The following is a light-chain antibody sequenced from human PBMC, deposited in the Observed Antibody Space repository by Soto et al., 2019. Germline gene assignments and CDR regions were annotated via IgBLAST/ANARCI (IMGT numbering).Light chain of an antibody. J-gene: IGLJ1*01. Sequence: QSVLTQRASVSGSPGQSITISCTGTSSDVGGYNYVSWYQQHPGKAPKLMIYDVSNRPSGVSNRFSGSKSGNTASLTISGLKTEDEADYYCSSYTSSSTRVFGTGTKVTVL. CDR1: SSDVGGYNY. V-gene: IGLV2-14*03. CDR3: SSYTSSSTRV. CDR2: DVS.